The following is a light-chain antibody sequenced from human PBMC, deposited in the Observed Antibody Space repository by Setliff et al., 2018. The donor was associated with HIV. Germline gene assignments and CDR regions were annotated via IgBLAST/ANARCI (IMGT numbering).Light chain of an antibody. CDR3: SSYTSSSTYV. CDR2: NVA. V-gene: IGLV2-11*01. J-gene: IGLJ1*01. Sequence: QSVLTQPRSVSGSPGQSVTFSCSGSSSDIGTYDYVSWYQQHPGKAPKLVIYNVARRPSGVPGRFSGSKSGNTASLTISGLQAEDEAYYYCSSYTSSSTYVFGTGTRSPS. CDR1: SSDIGTYDY.